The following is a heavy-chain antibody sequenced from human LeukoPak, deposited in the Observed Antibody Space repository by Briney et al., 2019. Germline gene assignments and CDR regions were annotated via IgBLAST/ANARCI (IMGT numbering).Heavy chain of an antibody. Sequence: SETLSLTCTLSDGSITGHYWSWLRRPAGKGLEWIGRIYTNEYTNYNPSLKNRVTMSVDTSKNQFSLRLSSVTAADTAVSYCARPPYGDYFDYWGQGILVTVSS. D-gene: IGHD3-10*01. J-gene: IGHJ4*02. CDR3: ARPPYGDYFDY. V-gene: IGHV4-4*07. CDR2: IYTNEYT. CDR1: DGSITGHY.